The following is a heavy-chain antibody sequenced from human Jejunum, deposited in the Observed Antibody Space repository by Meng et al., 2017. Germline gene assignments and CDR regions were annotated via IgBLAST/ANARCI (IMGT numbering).Heavy chain of an antibody. D-gene: IGHD2-2*03. CDR1: GRSINSDGFT. V-gene: IGHV4-30-2*01. CDR3: ARMDSAVHYFDY. Sequence: QLQLQQSVSGLVQPSQTLSLTCAVSGRSINSDGFTWSWIRQPPGKGLEWIGYIYHTGSPYYNPSLKSRLTISVDKSVNQFSLKLSSVTAADTAVYYCARMDSAVHYFDYWGQGTLVTVSS. J-gene: IGHJ4*02. CDR2: IYHTGSP.